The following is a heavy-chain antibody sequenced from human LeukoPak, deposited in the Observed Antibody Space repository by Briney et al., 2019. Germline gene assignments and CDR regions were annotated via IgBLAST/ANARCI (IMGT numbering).Heavy chain of an antibody. Sequence: GGSLRLSCAASGFTFDVYAMHWVRQAPGKGLEWVSGISWNSGSIGYADSVKGRFTISRDNAKNSLYLQMNSLRAEDTALYYCAKDSIYCSSTSCPSAFDYWGQGTLVTVSS. CDR3: AKDSIYCSSTSCPSAFDY. CDR1: GFTFDVYA. V-gene: IGHV3-9*01. CDR2: ISWNSGSI. D-gene: IGHD2-2*01. J-gene: IGHJ4*02.